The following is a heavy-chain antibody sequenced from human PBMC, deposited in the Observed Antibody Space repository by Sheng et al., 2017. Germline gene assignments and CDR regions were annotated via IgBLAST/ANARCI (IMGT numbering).Heavy chain of an antibody. V-gene: IGHV4-39*07. J-gene: IGHJ4*02. CDR1: GGSISSSSYY. CDR3: ARAKGSLWFGELYY. D-gene: IGHD3-10*01. CDR2: IYYSGST. Sequence: QLQLQESGPGLVKPSETLSLTCTVSGGSISSSSYYWGWIRQPPGKGLEWIGSIYYSGSTYYNPSLKSRVTISVDTSKNQFSLKLSSVTAADTAVYYCARAKGSLWFGELYYWGQGTLVTVSS.